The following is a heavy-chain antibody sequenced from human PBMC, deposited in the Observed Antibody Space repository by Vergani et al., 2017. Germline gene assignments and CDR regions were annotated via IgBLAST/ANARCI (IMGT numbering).Heavy chain of an antibody. CDR1: GYSISSGYY. CDR2: IYHSGST. J-gene: IGHJ6*02. CDR3: ARDHSRGSSGMDV. D-gene: IGHD3-10*01. Sequence: QVQLQESGPGLVKPSETLSLTCTVSGYSISSGYYWGWIRRPPGKGLEWIGSIYHSGSTYYNPSLKSRVTISVDTSKNQFSLKLSSVTAADTAVYYCARDHSRGSSGMDVWGQGTTVTVSS. V-gene: IGHV4-38-2*02.